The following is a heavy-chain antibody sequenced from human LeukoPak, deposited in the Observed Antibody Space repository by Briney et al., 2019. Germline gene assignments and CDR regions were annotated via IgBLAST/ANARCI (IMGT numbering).Heavy chain of an antibody. Sequence: ASVKVSCKASGYTFTSYYMHWVRQAPGQGLEWMGIINPSGGSTSYAQKFQGRVTMTRDMSTSTVYMELSSLRSEDTAVYYCARVGGSYIHWFDPWGRGTLVTVSS. CDR3: ARVGGSYIHWFDP. J-gene: IGHJ5*02. D-gene: IGHD1-26*01. V-gene: IGHV1-46*01. CDR1: GYTFTSYY. CDR2: INPSGGST.